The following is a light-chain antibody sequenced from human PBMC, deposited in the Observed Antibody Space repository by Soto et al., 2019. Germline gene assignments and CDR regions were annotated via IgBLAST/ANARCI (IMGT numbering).Light chain of an antibody. CDR1: QSVSSY. V-gene: IGKV3-11*01. J-gene: IGKJ4*01. Sequence: EIVLTQSPATLSLSPGERATLSCRASQSVSSYLAWYQQKPGQAPRLLIYDASNRATGIPARFSGSGSGTDFTLTISSLEPEDFAVYYCQQRSNWLGLTLGGGTKVDIK. CDR2: DAS. CDR3: QQRSNWLGLT.